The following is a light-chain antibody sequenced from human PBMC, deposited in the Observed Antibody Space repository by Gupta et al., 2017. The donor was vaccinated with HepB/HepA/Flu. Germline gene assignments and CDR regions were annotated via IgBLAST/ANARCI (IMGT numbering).Light chain of an antibody. CDR2: LGS. Sequence: DLVMTQSPLSLPVTPGEPASISCRSSQSLLHSNGYNYLDWYLQKPGQSPQLLIYLGSNRASGVPDRFSGSGSGTDFTLKIRRVEAEDVGVYYCMQALQTPRTFGQGTKVEIK. CDR1: QSLLHSNGYNY. V-gene: IGKV2-28*01. CDR3: MQALQTPRT. J-gene: IGKJ1*01.